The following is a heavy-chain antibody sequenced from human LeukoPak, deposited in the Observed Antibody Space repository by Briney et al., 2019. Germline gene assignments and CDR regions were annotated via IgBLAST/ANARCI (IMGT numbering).Heavy chain of an antibody. CDR1: GFTFSSNG. V-gene: IGHV3-30*02. D-gene: IGHD1-26*01. J-gene: IGHJ3*02. CDR2: ILYDGR. Sequence: PGGSLRLSCAASGFTFSSNGIHWVRQAPGKGLEWVAFILYDGRYYADSVKGRFTISRDNSKNTLYLQMDSLRAEDTAVYYCAREGVGATTDDAFDIWGQGTMVTVSS. CDR3: AREGVGATTDDAFDI.